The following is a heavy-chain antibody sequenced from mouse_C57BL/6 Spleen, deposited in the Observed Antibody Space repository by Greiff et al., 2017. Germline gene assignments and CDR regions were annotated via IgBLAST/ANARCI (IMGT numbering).Heavy chain of an antibody. V-gene: IGHV10-1*01. D-gene: IGHD4-1*01. CDR1: GFSFNTYA. J-gene: IGHJ3*01. CDR3: VRHGGNWDVGY. Sequence: EVQVVESGGGLVQPKGSLKLSCAASGFSFNTYAMNWVRQAPGKGLEWVARIRSKSNNYATYYADSVKDRFTISRDDSESMLYLQMNNLKTEDTAMYYCVRHGGNWDVGYWGQGTLVTVSA. CDR2: IRSKSNNYAT.